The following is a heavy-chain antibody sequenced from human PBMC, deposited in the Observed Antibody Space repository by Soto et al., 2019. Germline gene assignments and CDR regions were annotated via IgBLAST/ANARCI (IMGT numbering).Heavy chain of an antibody. Sequence: QITLKESGPTLVKPTQTLTLTCTFSGFSLSTSGVGVGWIRQPPGKALEWLALIYWDDDKRYSPSLKSRLTIXXDXSXTQVVLTMTNMDPVDTATYYCAHVNCISTSCQPFDPWGQGTLVTVSS. CDR1: GFSLSTSGVG. D-gene: IGHD2-2*01. CDR3: AHVNCISTSCQPFDP. V-gene: IGHV2-5*02. CDR2: IYWDDDK. J-gene: IGHJ5*02.